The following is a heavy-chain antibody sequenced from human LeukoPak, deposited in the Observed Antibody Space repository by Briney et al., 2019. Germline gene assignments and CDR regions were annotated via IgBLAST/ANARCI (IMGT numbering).Heavy chain of an antibody. CDR3: VRDDAFAFYI. V-gene: IGHV3-48*02. Sequence: GGSLRLSCAASGFTFSRYAMNWVRQAPGKGLEWVSNIRSTSGGTYYADSVKGRFTTSRDNARNSLFLQMHSLRDDDTAVYYCVRDDAFAFYIWGQGTTVTVSS. CDR2: IRSTSGGT. J-gene: IGHJ3*02. CDR1: GFTFSRYA. D-gene: IGHD2-2*01.